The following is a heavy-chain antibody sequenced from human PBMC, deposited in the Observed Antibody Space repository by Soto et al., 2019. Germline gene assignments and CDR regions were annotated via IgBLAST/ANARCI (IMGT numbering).Heavy chain of an antibody. D-gene: IGHD5-12*01. CDR1: GYSFTSYW. Sequence: GESLKISCKGSGYSFTSYWIGWVRQMPGKGLEWMGIIYPGDSDTRYSPSFQGQVTISADKSISTAYLQWSSLKASDTAMYYCARLWADSGYDWEGRPYYYYYYMDVWGKGTTVTVSS. CDR2: IYPGDSDT. J-gene: IGHJ6*03. V-gene: IGHV5-51*01. CDR3: ARLWADSGYDWEGRPYYYYYYMDV.